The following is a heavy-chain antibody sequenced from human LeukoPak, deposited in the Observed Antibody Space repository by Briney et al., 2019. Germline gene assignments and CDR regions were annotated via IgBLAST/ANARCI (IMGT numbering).Heavy chain of an antibody. J-gene: IGHJ5*02. V-gene: IGHV4-39*01. CDR3: ASSPSKQEDRFDP. Sequence: SETLSLTCTVSGDSVRSTNYYWGWIRQPPGKGLEWIGYIHYSGNTFYNPSLESRVTISVDTSNNQFSLKLRSVTAADTAVYFCASSPSKQEDRFDPWGQGTLVTVSS. CDR2: IHYSGNT. D-gene: IGHD6-13*01. CDR1: GDSVRSTNYY.